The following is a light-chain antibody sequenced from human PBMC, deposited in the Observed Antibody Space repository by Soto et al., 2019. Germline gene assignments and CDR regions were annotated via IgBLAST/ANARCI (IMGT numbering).Light chain of an antibody. V-gene: IGLV2-14*03. J-gene: IGLJ1*01. CDR3: SSYTSNNTPS. Sequence: QSVLTQPASVSGSPGQSLTISCTGTSSDVGGYNYVSWYQHHPGRAPKLMIYDVSNRPSGVSNRFSGSKSGNTASLTISGLQAEDEADYYCSSYTSNNTPSFGTGTKVTVL. CDR2: DVS. CDR1: SSDVGGYNY.